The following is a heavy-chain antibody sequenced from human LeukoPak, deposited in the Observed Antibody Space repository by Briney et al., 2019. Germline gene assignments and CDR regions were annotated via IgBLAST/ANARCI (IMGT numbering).Heavy chain of an antibody. J-gene: IGHJ2*01. CDR1: GFTFSNYA. CDR3: AKDLSSGWYWYFDL. D-gene: IGHD6-19*01. V-gene: IGHV3-23*01. CDR2: ISGSGGRT. Sequence: GGPLRLSCAASGFTFSNYAMTWVRQAPGKGLEWVSGISGSGGRTYYADSVKGRFTISRDNSKNTLYLYMNSLRAEDTAVYYCAKDLSSGWYWYFDLWGRGTLVTVSS.